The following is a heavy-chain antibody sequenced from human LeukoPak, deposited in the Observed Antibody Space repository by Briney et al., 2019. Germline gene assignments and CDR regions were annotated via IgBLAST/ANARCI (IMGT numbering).Heavy chain of an antibody. V-gene: IGHV1-2*02. CDR1: GYTFTGYY. D-gene: IGHD2-2*02. CDR3: ARDTCSSTSCYISHYYYFMDV. Sequence: ASVKVSCKASGYTFTGYYMHWVRQAPGQGLEWMGWINPNSGGTNYAQKFQGRVTMTTDTSTSTAYMELRSLRSDDTAVYYCARDTCSSTSCYISHYYYFMDVWGKGTTVTVSS. J-gene: IGHJ6*03. CDR2: INPNSGGT.